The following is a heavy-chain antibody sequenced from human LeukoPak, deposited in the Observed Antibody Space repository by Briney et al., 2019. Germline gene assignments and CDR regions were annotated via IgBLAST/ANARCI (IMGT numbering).Heavy chain of an antibody. D-gene: IGHD1-26*01. V-gene: IGHV1-2*02. J-gene: IGHJ4*02. CDR3: ARAERELLDY. CDR2: INPNKDGT. Sequence: ASVKVSCKASGLTFTGYYIHWVRQAPGQGLEWMGWINPNKDGTKYAQRFQGRVTLTIDTSISTAYMELRSLRSDDTAVFYCARAERELLDYWGQGTLVTASS. CDR1: GLTFTGYY.